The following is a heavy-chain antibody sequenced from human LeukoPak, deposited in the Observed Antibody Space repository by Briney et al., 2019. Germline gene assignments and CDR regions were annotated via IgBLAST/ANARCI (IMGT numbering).Heavy chain of an antibody. V-gene: IGHV3-53*01. CDR1: GFTVSSNY. CDR3: ARDKYPGGFDY. Sequence: HPGGSLRLSCAASGFTVSSNYMSWVRQAPGKGLECVSVIYSGGSTYYADSVKGRFTISRDNSKNTLYLQMNSLRAEDTAVYYCARDKYPGGFDYWGQGTLVTVSS. D-gene: IGHD2-2*02. J-gene: IGHJ4*02. CDR2: IYSGGST.